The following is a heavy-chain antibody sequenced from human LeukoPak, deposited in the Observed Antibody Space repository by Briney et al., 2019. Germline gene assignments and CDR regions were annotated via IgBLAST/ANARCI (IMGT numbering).Heavy chain of an antibody. Sequence: PGGSLRLSCAASGFTFSNYWMSWVRQAPGRGLEWVANIKPDGSAQYYVDSVKGRFSISRDNAENSLYLQMNSLRVEDTAVYYCARGGGRDPFNVAYWGQGTLVTVSS. D-gene: IGHD3-10*01. CDR2: IKPDGSAQ. J-gene: IGHJ4*02. CDR3: ARGGGRDPFNVAY. CDR1: GFTFSNYW. V-gene: IGHV3-7*04.